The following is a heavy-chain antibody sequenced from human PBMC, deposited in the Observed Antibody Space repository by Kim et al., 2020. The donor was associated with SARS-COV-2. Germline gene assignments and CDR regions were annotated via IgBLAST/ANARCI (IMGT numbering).Heavy chain of an antibody. J-gene: IGHJ5*02. V-gene: IGHV4-34*01. CDR3: ARGKRITMIVSNWFDP. D-gene: IGHD3-22*01. Sequence: SLKSRVTRSVDTSKNQFSLKLSSVTAADTAVYYCARGKRITMIVSNWFDPWGQGTLVTVSS.